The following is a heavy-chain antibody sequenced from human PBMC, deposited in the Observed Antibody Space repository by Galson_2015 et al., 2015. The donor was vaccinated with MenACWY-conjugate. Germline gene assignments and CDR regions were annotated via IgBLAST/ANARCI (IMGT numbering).Heavy chain of an antibody. V-gene: IGHV3-23*01. D-gene: IGHD6-13*01. CDR3: AKGFYRGPVGNAFDI. J-gene: IGHJ3*02. Sequence: SLRLSCAASGFTFSNYAMSWVRQAPGKGLEWVSTISDSGDTTYFADSVRGRFTVSRDNSKNTLYLQINSLRAEDTAVFYCAKGFYRGPVGNAFDIWGRGTVVTVSS. CDR2: ISDSGDTT. CDR1: GFTFSNYA.